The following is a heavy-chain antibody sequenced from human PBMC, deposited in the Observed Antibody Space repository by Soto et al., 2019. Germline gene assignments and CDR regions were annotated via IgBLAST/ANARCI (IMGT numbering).Heavy chain of an antibody. V-gene: IGHV1-69*13. CDR1: GGTFSSYA. J-gene: IGHJ6*02. CDR2: IIPIFGTA. D-gene: IGHD2-2*01. Sequence: SVKVSCKASGGTFSSYAISWVRQAPGQGLEWMGGIIPIFGTANYAQKFQGRVTITADESTSTAYMELSSLRSEDTAVYYCARDHLVVGRRPQTPIYYYYGMDVWGQGTTVTVSS. CDR3: ARDHLVVGRRPQTPIYYYYGMDV.